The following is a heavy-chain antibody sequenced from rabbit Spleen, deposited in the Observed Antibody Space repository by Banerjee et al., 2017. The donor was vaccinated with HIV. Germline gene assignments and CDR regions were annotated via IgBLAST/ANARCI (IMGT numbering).Heavy chain of an antibody. CDR1: GFSFSSGYD. CDR2: IYTDSGST. CDR3: ARDTGTSFSTYGMDL. D-gene: IGHD8-1*01. Sequence: QQLEESGGGLVKPGASLTLTCKASGFSFSSGYDMCWVRQAPGKGLEWIACIYTDSGSTYYASWAKGRFTISKTSSTTVNLQMTSLTAADTATYFCARDTGTSFSTYGMDLWGPGTLVTVS. J-gene: IGHJ6*01. V-gene: IGHV1S40*01.